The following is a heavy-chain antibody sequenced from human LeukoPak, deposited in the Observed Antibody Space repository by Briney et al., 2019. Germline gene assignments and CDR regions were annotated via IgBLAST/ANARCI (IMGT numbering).Heavy chain of an antibody. Sequence: PSETLSLTCTVSGDSISNGDYYWSWIRQHPEKGLECIGHTYYSGATYYNPSLKSRLTISVDTPKSQFSLKLSSMTAADTAMYYCARLSLSSGGYPYVFDIWGQGIMVTVSS. CDR3: ARLSLSSGGYPYVFDI. CDR2: TYYSGAT. V-gene: IGHV4-31*03. D-gene: IGHD2-15*01. CDR1: GDSISNGDYY. J-gene: IGHJ3*02.